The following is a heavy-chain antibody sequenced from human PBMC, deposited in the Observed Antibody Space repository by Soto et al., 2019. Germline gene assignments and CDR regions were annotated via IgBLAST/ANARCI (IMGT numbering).Heavy chain of an antibody. CDR2: IAVGNGNT. CDR3: EAGQDPFVASRHCNGVDV. Sequence: QMQLVQSGPEVKKPGTSVTVSCKASGFTFSSSAVHWVRQARGQRLEWVGWIAVGNGNTNYAQKFKERVIITTDMSTSTAYMELNNLSSDDPAVYYCEAGQDPFVASRHCNGVDVWGQGTTVTVSS. V-gene: IGHV1-58*01. CDR1: GFTFSSSA. D-gene: IGHD2-21*01. J-gene: IGHJ6*02.